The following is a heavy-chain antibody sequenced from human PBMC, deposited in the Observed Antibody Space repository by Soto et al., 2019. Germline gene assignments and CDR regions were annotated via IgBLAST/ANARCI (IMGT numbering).Heavy chain of an antibody. CDR3: ARLSAPLTGYYLGYYGMDV. Sequence: SETLSLTCTVSGGSISSSSYYWGWIRQPPGKGLEWIGSIYYSGSTYYNPSLKSRVTISVDTSKNQFSLKLSSVTAADTAVYYCARLSAPLTGYYLGYYGMDVWGQGTTVTVSS. D-gene: IGHD3-9*01. J-gene: IGHJ6*02. CDR1: GGSISSSSYY. CDR2: IYYSGST. V-gene: IGHV4-39*01.